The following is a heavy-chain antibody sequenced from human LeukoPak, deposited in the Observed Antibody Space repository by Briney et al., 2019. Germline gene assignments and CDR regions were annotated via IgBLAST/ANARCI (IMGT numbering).Heavy chain of an antibody. Sequence: GASVKVSCKASGYTFTGNYMYWVRQAPGQGLEWMGWINPNSGGTNYVQKFQGRVTMTRDTSISTAYMELSRLRSDDTAVYYCARDPFIVVVAATVWFDPWGQGTLVTVSS. V-gene: IGHV1-2*02. CDR3: ARDPFIVVVAATVWFDP. CDR2: INPNSGGT. CDR1: GYTFTGNY. D-gene: IGHD2-15*01. J-gene: IGHJ5*02.